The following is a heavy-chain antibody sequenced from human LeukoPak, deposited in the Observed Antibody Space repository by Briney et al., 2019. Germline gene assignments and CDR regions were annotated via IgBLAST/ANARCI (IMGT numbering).Heavy chain of an antibody. CDR3: TEERDRDGYFRY. Sequence: PGGSLRLSCAASGFTFSNSAMHWVRQAPGKGLEWMTFISYDGSSKYYADAAKGRFTISRDNSKNTLYLEMSSLGLQDTAVYYCTEERDRDGYFRYWGQGTLVTVS. D-gene: IGHD2-8*01. CDR1: GFTFSNSA. V-gene: IGHV3-30-3*02. CDR2: ISYDGSSK. J-gene: IGHJ4*02.